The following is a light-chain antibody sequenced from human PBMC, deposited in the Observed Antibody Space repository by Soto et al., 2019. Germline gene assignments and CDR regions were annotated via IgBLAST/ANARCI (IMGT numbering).Light chain of an antibody. J-gene: IGKJ1*01. CDR1: QTISSW. CDR3: QHYNSYSEA. V-gene: IGKV1-5*03. Sequence: DIQITQSPSTLSGSVGYRVTITCRASQTISSWLAWYQQKPGKAPKLLIYKASTLKSGVPSRFSGSGSGTELTLTISSLQPDEFATYYCQHYNSYSEAFGEGTKGDI. CDR2: KAS.